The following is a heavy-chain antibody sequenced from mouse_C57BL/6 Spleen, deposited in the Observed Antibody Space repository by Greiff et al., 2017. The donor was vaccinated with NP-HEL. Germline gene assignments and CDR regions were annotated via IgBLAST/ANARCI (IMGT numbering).Heavy chain of an antibody. J-gene: IGHJ3*01. CDR3: AREGPSPGAWFAY. CDR1: GYTFTDYY. V-gene: IGHV1-26*01. Sequence: EVQLQQSGPELVKPGASVKISCKASGYTFTDYYMNWVKQSHGKSLEWIGDINPNNGGTSYNQKFKGKATLTVDKSSSTAYMELRSLTSEDSAVYYCAREGPSPGAWFAYWGQGTLVTVSA. CDR2: INPNNGGT.